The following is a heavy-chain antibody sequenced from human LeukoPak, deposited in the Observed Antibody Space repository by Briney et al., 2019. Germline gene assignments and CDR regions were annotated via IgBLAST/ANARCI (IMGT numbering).Heavy chain of an antibody. J-gene: IGHJ4*02. CDR2: ISSSSSYI. CDR3: ARDPQYDSTPDY. D-gene: IGHD3-22*01. CDR1: GFTFSSYS. Sequence: GGSLRLSCAASGFTFSSYSMNWVRQAPGKGLEWVSSISSSSSYIYYADSVKGRFTISRDNAKNSLYLQMDSLRAEDTAVYYCARDPQYDSTPDYWGQGTLVTVSS. V-gene: IGHV3-21*01.